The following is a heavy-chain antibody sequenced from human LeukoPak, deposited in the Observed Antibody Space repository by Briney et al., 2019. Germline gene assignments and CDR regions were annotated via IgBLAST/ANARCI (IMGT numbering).Heavy chain of an antibody. CDR3: ARDLRSYSSGWYDYYYYYMDV. CDR1: GFTFSSYS. V-gene: IGHV3-21*01. Sequence: GGSLRLSCAASGFTFSSYSMNWVRQAPGKGLEWVSSISSSSSYIYYADSVKGRFTISRDNAKNSLYLQMNSLRAEDTAVYYCARDLRSYSSGWYDYYYYYMDVWGKETTVTVSS. CDR2: ISSSSSYI. J-gene: IGHJ6*03. D-gene: IGHD6-19*01.